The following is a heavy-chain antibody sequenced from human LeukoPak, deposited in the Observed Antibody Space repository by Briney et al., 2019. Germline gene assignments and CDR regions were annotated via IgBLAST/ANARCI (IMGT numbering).Heavy chain of an antibody. D-gene: IGHD3-10*01. Sequence: ASVKVSCKASGYTFTGYYMHWVRQAPGQGLEWMGRINPNSGGTNYEQKFQGRVTMTRDTSISTAYMELSRLRSDDTAVYYCARVGEYGSGSYLLYWGQGTLVTVSS. CDR3: ARVGEYGSGSYLLY. J-gene: IGHJ4*02. CDR2: INPNSGGT. CDR1: GYTFTGYY. V-gene: IGHV1-2*02.